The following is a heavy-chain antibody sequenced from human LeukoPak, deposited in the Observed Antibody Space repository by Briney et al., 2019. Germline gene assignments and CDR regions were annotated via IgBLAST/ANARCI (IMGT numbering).Heavy chain of an antibody. CDR1: GFTFSSYS. CDR2: ISGSSSYI. D-gene: IGHD3-16*02. J-gene: IGHJ3*02. CDR3: ARVPAGVIGMKDAFDI. V-gene: IGHV3-21*01. Sequence: ESGGGLVKPGGSLRLSCAASGFTFSSYSMNWVRQAPGKGLEWVSSISGSSSYIYYADSVKGRFTISRHNARNSLYLQMNSLRAEDTAVYYCARVPAGVIGMKDAFDIWGQGTVVTVSS.